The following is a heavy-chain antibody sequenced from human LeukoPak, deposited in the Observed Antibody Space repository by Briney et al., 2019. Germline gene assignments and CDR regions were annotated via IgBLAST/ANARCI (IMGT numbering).Heavy chain of an antibody. CDR3: ARETYYFDSTGYYWYIDL. D-gene: IGHD3-22*01. J-gene: IGHJ2*01. CDR1: GGSIRSYH. Sequence: PSETLSLTCTVSGGSIRSYHWSWIRQPAGKGLEWIGRIYTSGSINYKPSLKSRVTMSVDTSKNQFSLKLTSVTAADTAVYYCARETYYFDSTGYYWYIDLWGRGTLVTVSS. V-gene: IGHV4-4*07. CDR2: IYTSGSI.